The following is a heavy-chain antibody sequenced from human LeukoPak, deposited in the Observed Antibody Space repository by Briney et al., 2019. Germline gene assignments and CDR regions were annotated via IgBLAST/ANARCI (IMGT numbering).Heavy chain of an antibody. CDR3: ASEDRLRDYYYGMDV. J-gene: IGHJ6*02. V-gene: IGHV1-46*01. D-gene: IGHD4-17*01. CDR1: GYTFTSYY. CDR2: INPSGGST. Sequence: ASVKVSCKASGYTFTSYYMHWVRQAPGQGLEWMGIINPSGGSTSYAQKFQGRVTMTRDTSTSTVYMELSSLRSEDTAVYYCASEDRLRDYYYGMDVWGQGTTVTVSS.